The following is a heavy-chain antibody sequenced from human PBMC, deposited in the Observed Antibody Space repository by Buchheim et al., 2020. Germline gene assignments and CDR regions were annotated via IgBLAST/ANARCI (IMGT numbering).Heavy chain of an antibody. CDR3: ARTSSFDY. CDR1: GFTLTGYH. Sequence: QVQLVQSGAEVKKPGASVKVSCKASGFTLTGYHMHWLRQAPGQGLEWMGWINPDSGGTNYAQKFQGRVTMSRGTSINTAYMELSSLTSDDSAVYYCARTSSFDYWGQGTL. V-gene: IGHV1-2*02. J-gene: IGHJ4*02. CDR2: INPDSGGT.